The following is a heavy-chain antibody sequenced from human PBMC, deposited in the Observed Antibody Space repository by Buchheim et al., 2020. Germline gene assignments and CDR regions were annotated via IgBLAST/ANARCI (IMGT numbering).Heavy chain of an antibody. J-gene: IGHJ4*02. Sequence: EVQLVESGGGLVKPGGSLRLSCAASGFTFSTYRMSWVRQAPGKGLELVSSISSGSSYIDYADSVKGRFTISRDNAKNSLYLQMNSLTADDTAVYYCARDYYDSSGPRGPDYWGQGTL. D-gene: IGHD3-22*01. V-gene: IGHV3-21*02. CDR2: ISSGSSYI. CDR1: GFTFSTYR. CDR3: ARDYYDSSGPRGPDY.